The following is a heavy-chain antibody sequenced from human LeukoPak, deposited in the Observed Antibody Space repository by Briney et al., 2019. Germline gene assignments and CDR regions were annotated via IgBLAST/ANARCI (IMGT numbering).Heavy chain of an antibody. J-gene: IGHJ5*02. V-gene: IGHV4-59*01. CDR3: ARGAHFWRSYFDP. Sequence: SETLSLTCTISGGSISSYYWNWIRQPPGKGLEWIGYVYYSGNTKYNPSFKSRVTISVDTSKNQFSLKLTSVTAADTAVYYCARGAHFWRSYFDPWGQGTLVTVSS. CDR1: GGSISSYY. D-gene: IGHD3-3*02. CDR2: VYYSGNT.